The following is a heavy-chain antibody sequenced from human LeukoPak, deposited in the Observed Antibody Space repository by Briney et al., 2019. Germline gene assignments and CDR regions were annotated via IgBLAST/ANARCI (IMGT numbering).Heavy chain of an antibody. CDR1: RYSFDSYA. Sequence: PGGSLRLSCEGSRYSFDSYAMTWVRQAPGKGLEWVAVIWYDGSNKYYADSVKGRFTISRDNSKNTLYLQMNSLRAEDTAVYYCAKRGITVAGFDYWGQGTLVTVSS. J-gene: IGHJ4*02. CDR2: IWYDGSNK. D-gene: IGHD6-19*01. V-gene: IGHV3-33*06. CDR3: AKRGITVAGFDY.